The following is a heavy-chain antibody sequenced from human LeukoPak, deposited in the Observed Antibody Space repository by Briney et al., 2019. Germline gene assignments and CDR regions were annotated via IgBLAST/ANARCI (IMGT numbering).Heavy chain of an antibody. CDR3: ARRGRWPQLSALDI. J-gene: IGHJ3*02. CDR1: GYSFISDW. V-gene: IGHV5-51*01. CDR2: INPSDSDT. D-gene: IGHD5-24*01. Sequence: GESLKISCKGSGYSFISDWIGWVRQMPGKGLEWMAIINPSDSDTRHSPSFQGQVTFSVDKSINTAYLQWNSLKASDTAMYYCARRGRWPQLSALDIWGQGTMVTVSS.